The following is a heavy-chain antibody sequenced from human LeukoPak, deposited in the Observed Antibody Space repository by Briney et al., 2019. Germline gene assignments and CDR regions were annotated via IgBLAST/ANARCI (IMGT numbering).Heavy chain of an antibody. V-gene: IGHV1-46*01. CDR1: GYTFISYH. Sequence: ASVKVSCKASGYTFISYHLHWARQAPGQGLEWMGIINPSGGSTSYAQKSQGRVTMTRDTSTSTVYMELSSLRSEDTAVYYCARVGSSTWYESDYWSQGTLVTVSS. CDR2: INPSGGST. J-gene: IGHJ4*02. CDR3: ARVGSSTWYESDY. D-gene: IGHD6-13*01.